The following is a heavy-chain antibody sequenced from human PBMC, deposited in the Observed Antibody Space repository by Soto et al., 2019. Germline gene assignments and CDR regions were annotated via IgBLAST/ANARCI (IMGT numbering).Heavy chain of an antibody. D-gene: IGHD4-17*01. CDR1: GFTFSSYS. CDR2: ISSSGSTI. CDR3: ARDERAYGADALDI. Sequence: EVQLVESGGGLVQPGGSLRLSCAASGFTFSSYSMTWVRQAPGKGLEWVSDISSSGSTIYYADSVKGRFTISRDNAQNSLFLQMISLRAEDTAVYYCARDERAYGADALDIWGQGTMFTFSS. J-gene: IGHJ3*02. V-gene: IGHV3-48*01.